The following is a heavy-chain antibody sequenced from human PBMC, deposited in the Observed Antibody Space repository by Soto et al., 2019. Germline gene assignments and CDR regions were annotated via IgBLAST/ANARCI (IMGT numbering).Heavy chain of an antibody. D-gene: IGHD4-4*01. CDR2: IWYDGSNK. CDR1: GFTFSSYG. CDR3: ARGNRLLTYYYYGMDV. V-gene: IGHV3-33*01. J-gene: IGHJ6*02. Sequence: QVQLVESGGGVVQPGRSLRLSCAASGFTFSSYGMHWVRQAPGKGLEWVAVIWYDGSNKYYADSVKGRFTISRDNXKXRLYLQMNSLRAEDTAVYYCARGNRLLTYYYYGMDVWGQGTTVTVSS.